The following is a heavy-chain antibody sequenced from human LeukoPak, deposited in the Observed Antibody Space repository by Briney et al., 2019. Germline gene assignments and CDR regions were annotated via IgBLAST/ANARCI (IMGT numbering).Heavy chain of an antibody. V-gene: IGHV3-23*01. CDR2: ISGSGGTT. CDR3: AKGRWLQLYYFDY. CDR1: GFSFSSYG. J-gene: IGHJ4*02. D-gene: IGHD5-24*01. Sequence: GGSLRLSCAASGFSFSSYGLSWVRHAPGRGLEWVSPISGSGGTTYYADSVKGRFTISRDNSKNTLYLHVNSLTAEDTAVYYCAKGRWLQLYYFDYWGQGTLVTVSS.